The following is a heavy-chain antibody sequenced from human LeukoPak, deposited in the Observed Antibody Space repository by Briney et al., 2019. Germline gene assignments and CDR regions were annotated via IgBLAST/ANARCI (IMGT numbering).Heavy chain of an antibody. V-gene: IGHV3-21*01. CDR3: ASPPQLRYFDGLSDAFDI. CDR1: GFTFSSYS. J-gene: IGHJ3*02. CDR2: ISSSSSYI. Sequence: PGPSLRLSCASSGFTFSSYSMKCGRQAPGKGLELVSSISSSSSYIYYAESVKGRFTISRDNAKNSLYLQMNSLRAEDTAVYYCASPPQLRYFDGLSDAFDIWGQGTMVTVSS. D-gene: IGHD3-9*01.